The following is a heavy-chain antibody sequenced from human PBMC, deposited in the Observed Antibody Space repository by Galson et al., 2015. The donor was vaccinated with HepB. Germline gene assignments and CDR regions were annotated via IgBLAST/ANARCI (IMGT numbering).Heavy chain of an antibody. CDR1: GFPFSNYG. Sequence: LRLSCAASGFPFSNYGMHWVRQAPGKGLEWVSSLTGSSDITNIADSAKGRFSISRDNSKNTLYLQMNSLRVEDTAFYYCARTTWRDKNWPIFDSWGQGTLVTVSS. D-gene: IGHD1-1*01. J-gene: IGHJ4*02. V-gene: IGHV3-23*01. CDR3: ARTTWRDKNWPIFDS. CDR2: LTGSSDIT.